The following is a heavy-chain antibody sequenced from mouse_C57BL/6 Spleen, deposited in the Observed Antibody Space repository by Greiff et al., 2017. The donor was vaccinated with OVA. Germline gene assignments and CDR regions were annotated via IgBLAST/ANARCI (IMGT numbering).Heavy chain of an antibody. CDR3: AIRRAYDGYWDWFAY. CDR2: INPNNGGT. J-gene: IGHJ3*01. CDR1: GYTFTDYY. D-gene: IGHD2-3*01. V-gene: IGHV1-26*01. Sequence: EVQLQQSGPELVKPGASVKISCKASGYTFTDYYMNWVKQSHGKSLEWIGDINPNNGGTSYNQKFKGKATLTVDKSSSTAYMELRSLTSEDSAVYYCAIRRAYDGYWDWFAYWGQGTLVTVSA.